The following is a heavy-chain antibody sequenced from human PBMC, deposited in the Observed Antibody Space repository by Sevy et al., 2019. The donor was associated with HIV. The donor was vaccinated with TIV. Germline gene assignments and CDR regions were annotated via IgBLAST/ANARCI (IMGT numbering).Heavy chain of an antibody. CDR3: ATSLHDYGDYNYYYYGMDV. D-gene: IGHD4-17*01. J-gene: IGHJ6*02. CDR2: IWYDGSNK. CDR1: GFTFSSYG. Sequence: GGSLRLSCAASGFTFSSYGMHWVRQAPGKGLEWVAVIWYDGSNKYYADSVKGRSTISRDNSKNTLYLQMNSLRAEDTAVYYCATSLHDYGDYNYYYYGMDVWGQGTTVTVSS. V-gene: IGHV3-33*01.